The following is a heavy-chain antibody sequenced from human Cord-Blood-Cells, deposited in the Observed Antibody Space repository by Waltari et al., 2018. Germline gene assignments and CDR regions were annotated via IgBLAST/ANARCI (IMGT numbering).Heavy chain of an antibody. CDR2: FDPEDGET. CDR3: VHLSGSGSYYNYFDY. CDR1: GYTLTELS. J-gene: IGHJ4*02. D-gene: IGHD3-10*01. Sequence: QVQLVQSGAEVKKPGASVKVSCKVSGYTLTELSMHWVRPAPGKGLEWMGGFDPEDGETIYAQKFQGRVTMTEDTSTDTAYMELSSLRSEDTAVYYCVHLSGSGSYYNYFDYWGQGTLVTVSS. V-gene: IGHV1-24*01.